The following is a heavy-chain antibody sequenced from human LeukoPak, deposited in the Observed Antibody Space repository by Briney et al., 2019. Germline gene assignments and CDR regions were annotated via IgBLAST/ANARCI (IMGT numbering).Heavy chain of an antibody. CDR1: GGSTSSGSHY. Sequence: SETLSLTCTVSGGSTSSGSHYWGWIRQPPGKGLKWIGSIYYSGTTYYSPSLKSRVSISLDTSKDQFSLKLNSVTAADTAVYYCARQDLAVSGIDYWGQGTLVTVSS. D-gene: IGHD6-13*01. J-gene: IGHJ4*02. CDR2: IYYSGTT. CDR3: ARQDLAVSGIDY. V-gene: IGHV4-39*01.